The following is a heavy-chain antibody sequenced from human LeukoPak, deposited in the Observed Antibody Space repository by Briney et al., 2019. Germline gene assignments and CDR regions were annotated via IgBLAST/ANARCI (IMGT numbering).Heavy chain of an antibody. J-gene: IGHJ4*02. Sequence: GGSLRLSCAASGFTVSSNYMSWVRQAPGQGLEWVSVIYSAGTTYYADSVKGRFTISRDNSKNTLYLQMNSLRAEDTAVYYCAESSGYYLYFDYWGQGTLVTVSS. D-gene: IGHD3-10*01. CDR3: AESSGYYLYFDY. CDR1: GFTVSSNY. V-gene: IGHV3-53*01. CDR2: IYSAGTT.